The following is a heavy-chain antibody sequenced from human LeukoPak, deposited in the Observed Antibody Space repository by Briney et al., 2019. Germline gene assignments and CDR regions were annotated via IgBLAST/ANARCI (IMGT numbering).Heavy chain of an antibody. J-gene: IGHJ4*02. CDR3: AKDGANYYGSGSYSRFDY. Sequence: GGSLGLSCEASGFTFSSYWMHWVRQAPGKGPVWVSRITNDGSRTTYADSVKGRFTISRDNAKNTLYLQMNSLRAEDTAVYYCAKDGANYYGSGSYSRFDYWGQGTLVTVSS. CDR1: GFTFSSYW. CDR2: ITNDGSRT. V-gene: IGHV3-74*03. D-gene: IGHD3-10*01.